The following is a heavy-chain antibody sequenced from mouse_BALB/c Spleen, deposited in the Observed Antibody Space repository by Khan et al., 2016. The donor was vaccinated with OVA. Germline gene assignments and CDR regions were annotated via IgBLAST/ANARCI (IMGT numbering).Heavy chain of an antibody. J-gene: IGHJ3*01. V-gene: IGHV5-6*01. Sequence: EVELVESGGDLVKPGGSLKLSCAASGFTFSNYGMSWVRQIPDKRLEWVPTINSDGTYTYYPDSVKGRFTISRNNAKNTLYLEMSSLKSEDTAMYYCASHLTGSFAYWGQGTLVTVSA. CDR3: ASHLTGSFAY. CDR2: INSDGTYT. D-gene: IGHD4-1*01. CDR1: GFTFSNYG.